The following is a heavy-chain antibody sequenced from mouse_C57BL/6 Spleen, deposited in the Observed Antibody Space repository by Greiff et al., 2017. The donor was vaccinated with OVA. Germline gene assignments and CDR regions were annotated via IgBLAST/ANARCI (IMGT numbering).Heavy chain of an antibody. V-gene: IGHV2-2*01. D-gene: IGHD2-4*01. CDR2: IWSGGST. CDR1: GFSLTSYG. Sequence: VQVVESGPGLVQPSQSLSITCTVSGFSLTSYGVHWVRQSPGKGLEWLGVIWSGGSTDYNAAFISRLSISKDNSKSQVFFKMNSLQADDTAIYYCASPYDYDGAWFAYWGQGTLVTVSA. CDR3: ASPYDYDGAWFAY. J-gene: IGHJ3*01.